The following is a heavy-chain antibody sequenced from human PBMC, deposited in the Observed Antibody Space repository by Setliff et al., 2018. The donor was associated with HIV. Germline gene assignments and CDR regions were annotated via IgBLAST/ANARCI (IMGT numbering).Heavy chain of an antibody. D-gene: IGHD3-3*01. J-gene: IGHJ6*03. CDR3: ARGVADYDFWSGSGDYYYMDV. V-gene: IGHV4-59*11. CDR2: IYYSVST. CDR1: GGSMNSHY. Sequence: SETLSLTCTVSGGSMNSHYWSWIRQSPGRGLEWIGYIYYSVSTKYNPSLKSRVSMSIDTAKNQFSLKMSSVTAADTAVYYCARGVADYDFWSGSGDYYYMDVWGKGTTVTVSS.